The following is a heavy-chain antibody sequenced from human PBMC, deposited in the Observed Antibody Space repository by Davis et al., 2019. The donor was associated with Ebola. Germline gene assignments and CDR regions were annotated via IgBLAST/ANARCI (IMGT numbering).Heavy chain of an antibody. CDR3: ARVESSGLDY. J-gene: IGHJ4*02. CDR2: IYYSGST. Sequence: SETLSLTCTVSGGSISSYYWSWIRQPPGKGLEWIGYIYYSGSTYYNPSLKSRVTISVDTSKNQFSLKLSSVTAADTAVYYCARVESSGLDYWGQGTLVTVSS. CDR1: GGSISSYY. V-gene: IGHV4-59*01. D-gene: IGHD6-19*01.